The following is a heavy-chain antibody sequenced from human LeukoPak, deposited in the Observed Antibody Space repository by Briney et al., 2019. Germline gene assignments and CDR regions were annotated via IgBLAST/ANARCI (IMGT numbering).Heavy chain of an antibody. CDR2: ISYDGSNK. D-gene: IGHD3-10*01. CDR3: ARDRAPMVRGVINWFDP. Sequence: GGSLRLSCAASGFTFSSHAMHWVRQAPGKGLEWVAVISYDGSNKYYADSVKGRFTISRDNSKNTLYLQMNSLRAEDTAVYYCARDRAPMVRGVINWFDPWGQGTLVTVSS. V-gene: IGHV3-30*04. CDR1: GFTFSSHA. J-gene: IGHJ5*02.